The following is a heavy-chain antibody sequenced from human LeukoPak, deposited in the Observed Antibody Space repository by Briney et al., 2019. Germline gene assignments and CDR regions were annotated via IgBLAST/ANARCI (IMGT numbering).Heavy chain of an antibody. CDR2: IYHSGST. V-gene: IGHV4-61*10. J-gene: IGHJ4*02. CDR3: ARYDVGWYYFDY. CDR1: GGSISSGSYY. Sequence: SETLSLTCTASGGSISSGSYYWSWIRQPAGKGLEWIGEIYHSGSTNYNPSLKSRVTISVDKSKNQFSLKLSSVTAADTAVYYCARYDVGWYYFDYWGQGTLVTVSS. D-gene: IGHD6-19*01.